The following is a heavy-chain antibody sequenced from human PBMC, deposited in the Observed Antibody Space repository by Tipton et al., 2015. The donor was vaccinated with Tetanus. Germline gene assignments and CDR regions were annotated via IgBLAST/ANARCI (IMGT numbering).Heavy chain of an antibody. CDR1: GLTFSTYW. V-gene: IGHV3-7*01. Sequence: SLRLSCAASGLTFSTYWMTWVRQAPGKGLEWVANIKQDSTEKYYVDSVKGRFTVSRDNAKSSLYPQMNSLRVEDTAVYYCVRSGVSVGVTPWFWGQGTLVTVSS. CDR3: VRSGVSVGVTPWF. CDR2: IKQDSTEK. J-gene: IGHJ4*02. D-gene: IGHD2-21*02.